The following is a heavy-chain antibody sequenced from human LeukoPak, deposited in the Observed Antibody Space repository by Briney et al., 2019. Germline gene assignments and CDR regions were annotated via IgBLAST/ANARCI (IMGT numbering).Heavy chain of an antibody. J-gene: IGHJ4*02. CDR1: GFTFSSCS. CDR3: ARDLRNVWNYFPSVVG. D-gene: IGHD1-7*01. CDR2: ISISGSTI. V-gene: IGHV3-48*04. Sequence: GGSLRLSCAASGFTFSSCSMNWVRQAPGKGLEWVSYISISGSTIYYADSVKGRFTISRDNAKNSLYLQMNSLRAEDTAVYYCARDLRNVWNYFPSVVGWGQGTLVTVSS.